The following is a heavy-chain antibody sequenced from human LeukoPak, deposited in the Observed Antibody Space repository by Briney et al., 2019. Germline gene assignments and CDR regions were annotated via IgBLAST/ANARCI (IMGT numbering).Heavy chain of an antibody. CDR2: IYYSGST. CDR3: ARGSQQLVYDWFDP. Sequence: SETLSLTCTVSGGSISSSSYYWGWIRQPPGKGLEWIGSIYYSGSTYYNPSLKSRVTISVDTSKNQFSLKLSSVTAADTAVYYCARGSQQLVYDWFDPWGQGTLVTASS. V-gene: IGHV4-39*07. J-gene: IGHJ5*02. CDR1: GGSISSSSYY. D-gene: IGHD6-13*01.